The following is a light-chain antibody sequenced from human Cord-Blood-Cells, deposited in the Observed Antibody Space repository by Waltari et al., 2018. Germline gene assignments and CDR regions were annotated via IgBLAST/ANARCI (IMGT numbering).Light chain of an antibody. CDR1: NIGSKS. V-gene: IGLV3-21*04. CDR3: QVWDSSSDHRV. J-gene: IGLJ3*02. CDR2: YDS. Sequence: SYVLTQPPSVSVAPGKTARITCGGNNIGSKSVHWYQQKHGQAPVLVIYYDSDRPSGIPERFSGSNSGNTATLTISRVEAGDEADYYCQVWDSSSDHRVFGGGTKLTVL.